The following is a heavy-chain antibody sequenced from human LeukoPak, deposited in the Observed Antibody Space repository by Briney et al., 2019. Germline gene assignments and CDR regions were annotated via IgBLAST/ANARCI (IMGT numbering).Heavy chain of an antibody. CDR2: IYYSGST. V-gene: IGHV4-39*02. CDR3: ARDIVVDSGPYGMDV. J-gene: IGHJ6*02. D-gene: IGHD2-2*01. Sequence: SETLSLTCTVSGGSISSSSYYWGWIRQPPGKGLEWIGSIYYSGSTYYNPSLKSRVTISVDTSKNQFSLKLSSVTAADTAVYYCARDIVVDSGPYGMDVWGQGTTVTVSS. CDR1: GGSISSSSYY.